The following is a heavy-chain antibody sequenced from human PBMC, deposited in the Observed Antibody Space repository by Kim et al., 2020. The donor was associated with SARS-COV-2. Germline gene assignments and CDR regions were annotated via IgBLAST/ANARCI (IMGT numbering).Heavy chain of an antibody. Sequence: YADPGKGRFTISRDNSKNTLYLQMNGLRAEDTAVYYCAREVVGAFDGMDVWGQGTTVTVSS. CDR3: AREVVGAFDGMDV. D-gene: IGHD2-15*01. J-gene: IGHJ6*02. V-gene: IGHV3-33*01.